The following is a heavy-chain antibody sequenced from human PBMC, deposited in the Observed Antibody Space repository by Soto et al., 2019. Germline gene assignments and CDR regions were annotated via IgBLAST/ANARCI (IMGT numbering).Heavy chain of an antibody. Sequence: GGSLRLSCAASGFTFSTYAMTWVRQAPGKGLEWVSVISVSGDTTYYADSVKGRFTISRDNSKNTVYLQMNSLRAEDTAVYYCAKDVRYYDGMDVWGQGTTVTISS. D-gene: IGHD3-10*02. CDR3: AKDVRYYDGMDV. CDR1: GFTFSTYA. CDR2: ISVSGDTT. J-gene: IGHJ6*02. V-gene: IGHV3-23*01.